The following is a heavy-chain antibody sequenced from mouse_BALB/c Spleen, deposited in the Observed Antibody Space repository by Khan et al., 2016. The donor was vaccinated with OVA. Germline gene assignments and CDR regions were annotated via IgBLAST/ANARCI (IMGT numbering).Heavy chain of an antibody. CDR2: IGGGGGT. D-gene: IGHD2-14*01. CDR3: ARAYYRYDGSYAMDY. V-gene: IGHV2-6-4*01. J-gene: IGHJ4*01. CDR1: GFSLSRYN. Sequence: QVQLKESGPGLVSPSQSLSITCTVSGFSLSRYNIHWVRQPPGKGLEWLGMIGGGGGTDYNSTLKSRLSIRKDNSKSQVFLKMNSLHTDDTAMYYCARAYYRYDGSYAMDYWGQGTSVTVSS.